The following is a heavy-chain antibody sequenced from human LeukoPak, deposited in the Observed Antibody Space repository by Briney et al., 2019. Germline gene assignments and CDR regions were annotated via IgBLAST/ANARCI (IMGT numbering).Heavy chain of an antibody. CDR2: IYTSGST. CDR3: ARDRGRRVTMIFKVPGPFVI. V-gene: IGHV4-4*07. CDR1: GGSISSYY. D-gene: IGHD3-22*01. J-gene: IGHJ3*02. Sequence: SETLSLTCTVSGGSISSYYWSWIRQPAGKGLEWIGRIYTSGSTNYNPSLKSRVTMSVDTSKNQFSLKLSSVTAADTAVYYCARDRGRRVTMIFKVPGPFVIWGQGTMVTASS.